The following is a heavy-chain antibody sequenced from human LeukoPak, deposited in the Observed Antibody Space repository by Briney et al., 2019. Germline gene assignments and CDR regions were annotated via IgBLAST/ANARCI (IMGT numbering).Heavy chain of an antibody. D-gene: IGHD3-10*01. CDR1: GYTFTSYY. V-gene: IGHV1-46*01. CDR3: ARVFHRFGELLLDY. J-gene: IGHJ4*02. CDR2: INPSGGST. Sequence: GASVKVSCKASGYTFTSYYMHWVRQAPGQGLEWMGMINPSGGSTRYAQKFQGRVTMTRDMSTSTVYMELSSLRSEDTAVYYCARVFHRFGELLLDYWGQGTLVTVSS.